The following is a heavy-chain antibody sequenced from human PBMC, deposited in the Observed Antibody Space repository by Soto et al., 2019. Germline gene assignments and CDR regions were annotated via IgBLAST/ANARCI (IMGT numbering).Heavy chain of an antibody. J-gene: IGHJ4*02. CDR1: GFTFSSYW. Sequence: EVQLVESGGGLVQAGGSLRLSCAASGFTFSSYWMHWVRQVPGKGLVWVSRIKSDASTIMYADSVKGRFTISRDNAKNTLYLQVNSLRPEDTAVYYCVRGGSANYYGLFDSWGQGTLVTVSS. CDR3: VRGGSANYYGLFDS. CDR2: IKSDASTI. D-gene: IGHD1-26*01. V-gene: IGHV3-74*03.